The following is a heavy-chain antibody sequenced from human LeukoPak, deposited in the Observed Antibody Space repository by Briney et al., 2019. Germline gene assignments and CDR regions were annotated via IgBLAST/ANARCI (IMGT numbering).Heavy chain of an antibody. CDR2: IYHSGST. Sequence: SETLSLTCAVSGGSISSGGYSWSWIRQPPGKGLEWIGYIYHSGSTYYNPSLKSRVTISVDRSKNQFSLKLSSVTAADTAVYYCARLRGGETNNAKTSWFDPWGQGTLVTVSS. CDR3: ARLRGGETNNAKTSWFDP. D-gene: IGHD1/OR15-1a*01. V-gene: IGHV4-30-2*01. CDR1: GGSISSGGYS. J-gene: IGHJ5*02.